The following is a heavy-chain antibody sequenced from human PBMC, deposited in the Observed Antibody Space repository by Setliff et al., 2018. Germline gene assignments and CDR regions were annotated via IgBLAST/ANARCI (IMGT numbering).Heavy chain of an antibody. CDR3: AREQWLDPPGYYYMDV. CDR2: SYIGGSA. V-gene: IGHV4-4*07. Sequence: SETLSLTCTVSGGSISSYYWSWIRQPAGKGLEWIGHSYIGGSANYNPSLKSRVTMSIDTSKNQFSLKLNSVTAADMAVYYCAREQWLDPPGYYYMDVWAKGTPVTVSS. J-gene: IGHJ6*03. D-gene: IGHD6-19*01. CDR1: GGSISSYY.